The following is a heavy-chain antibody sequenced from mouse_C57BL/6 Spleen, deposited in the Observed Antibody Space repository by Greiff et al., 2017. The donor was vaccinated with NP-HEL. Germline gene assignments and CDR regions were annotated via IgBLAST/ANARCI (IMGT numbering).Heavy chain of an antibody. CDR1: GYTFTDYN. Sequence: EVQLQQSGPELVKPGASVKMSCKASGYTFTDYNMHWVKQSHGKSLEWIGYINPNNGGTSYNQKFKGKATLTVNKSSSTAYMELRSLTSEDSAVYYCARPTIYYDYDGFAYWGQGTLVTVSA. CDR2: INPNNGGT. J-gene: IGHJ3*01. V-gene: IGHV1-22*01. D-gene: IGHD2-4*01. CDR3: ARPTIYYDYDGFAY.